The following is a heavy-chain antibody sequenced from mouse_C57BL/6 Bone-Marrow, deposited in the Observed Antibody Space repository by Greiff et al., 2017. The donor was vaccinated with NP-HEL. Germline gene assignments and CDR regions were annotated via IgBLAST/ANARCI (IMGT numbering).Heavy chain of an antibody. CDR3: AREGGLRRRTYAMDY. CDR1: GFTFSDYY. V-gene: IGHV5-16*01. D-gene: IGHD2-4*01. Sequence: DVMLVESEGGLVQPGSSMKLSCTASGFTFSDYYMAWVRQVPEKGLEWVANINYDGSSPSYLDSLKSRFIFSRDNAKNILYLQMSSLKYEDTATYYCAREGGLRRRTYAMDYWGQGNSVTVSS. CDR2: INYDGSSP. J-gene: IGHJ4*01.